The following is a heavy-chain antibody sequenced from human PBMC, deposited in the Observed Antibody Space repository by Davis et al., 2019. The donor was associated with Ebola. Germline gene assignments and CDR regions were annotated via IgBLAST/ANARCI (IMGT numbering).Heavy chain of an antibody. J-gene: IGHJ4*02. Sequence: GESLKISCAASGFTFRTYAIHWVRQAPGKGLEWVALISYDGSEKYYGDSVKGRFTISRDNSKNTLSLQMNSLSTGDTAMYYCARESLGLDSWGQGTLVTVSS. CDR2: ISYDGSEK. V-gene: IGHV3-30-3*01. CDR3: ARESLGLDS. CDR1: GFTFRTYA. D-gene: IGHD7-27*01.